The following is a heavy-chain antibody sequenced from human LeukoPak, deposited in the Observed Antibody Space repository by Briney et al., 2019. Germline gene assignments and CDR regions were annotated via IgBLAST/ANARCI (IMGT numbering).Heavy chain of an antibody. Sequence: GGSLRLSCAASGFTFSSYSMNWVRQAPGKGLEWVSYISSSSSTIYYADSVKGRFTISRDNAKNSLYLQMNSLRAEDTAVYYCARSQNDYRGFNYYYMDVWGKGTTVTVSS. D-gene: IGHD4-11*01. CDR3: ARSQNDYRGFNYYYMDV. CDR1: GFTFSSYS. CDR2: ISSSSSTI. V-gene: IGHV3-48*01. J-gene: IGHJ6*03.